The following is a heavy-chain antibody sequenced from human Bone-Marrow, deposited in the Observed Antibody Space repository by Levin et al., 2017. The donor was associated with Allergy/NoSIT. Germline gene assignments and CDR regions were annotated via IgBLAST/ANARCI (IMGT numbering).Heavy chain of an antibody. D-gene: IGHD3-10*01. V-gene: IGHV3-30*03. CDR3: VRSSASTLGWSMDV. CDR2: ISYDGSEK. Sequence: GGSLRLSCAASGFNFEVYGIHWVRQAPGKGLEWVSIISYDGSEKYFADSVKGRFTISRDNAKNTVSLQMNSLRNEDTALYHCVRSSASTLGWSMDVWGQGTMVTVSS. CDR1: GFNFEVYG. J-gene: IGHJ6*02.